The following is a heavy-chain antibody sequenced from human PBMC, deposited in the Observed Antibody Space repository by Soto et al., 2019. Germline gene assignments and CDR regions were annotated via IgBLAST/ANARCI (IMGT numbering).Heavy chain of an antibody. CDR3: AKSGELYYYYGMDV. J-gene: IGHJ6*02. V-gene: IGHV3-30*18. CDR1: GFTFSSYG. D-gene: IGHD1-26*01. CDR2: ISYDGSNK. Sequence: QVQLVESGGGVVQPGRSLRLSCAASGFTFSSYGMHWVRQAPGKGLEWVAVISYDGSNKYYADSVKGRFTISRDNSKNTLYLQMNSLRAEDTAVYYCAKSGELYYYYGMDVWGQGTTVTVSS.